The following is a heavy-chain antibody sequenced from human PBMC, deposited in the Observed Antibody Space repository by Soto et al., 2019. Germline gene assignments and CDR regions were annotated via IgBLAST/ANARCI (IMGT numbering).Heavy chain of an antibody. Sequence: QPGGSLRLSCAASGFTFDDYAMHWVRQAAGKGLEWVSGISWNSGSIGYADSVKGRFTISRDNAKNSLYLQMNRLRAEDTAVYYCARDGYNPYWFATWGQGTLVTVSS. V-gene: IGHV3-9*01. D-gene: IGHD1-20*01. CDR1: GFTFDDYA. J-gene: IGHJ5*02. CDR2: ISWNSGSI. CDR3: ARDGYNPYWFAT.